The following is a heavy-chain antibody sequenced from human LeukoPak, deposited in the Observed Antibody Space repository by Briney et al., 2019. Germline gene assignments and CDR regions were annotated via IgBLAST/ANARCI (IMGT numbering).Heavy chain of an antibody. CDR2: IQYDGSNK. Sequence: GGSLRLSCAASGFTFSSYGMHWVRQAPGKGLEWVAFIQYDGSNKYYADSVKGRFTISRDNSKNTLYLHMNSLRAEDTAVYYCARPIAARYFDYWGQGTLVTVSS. V-gene: IGHV3-30*02. J-gene: IGHJ4*02. CDR1: GFTFSSYG. D-gene: IGHD6-6*01. CDR3: ARPIAARYFDY.